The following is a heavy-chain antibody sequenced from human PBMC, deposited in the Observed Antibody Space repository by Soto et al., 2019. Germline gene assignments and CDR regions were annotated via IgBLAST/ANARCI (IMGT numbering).Heavy chain of an antibody. J-gene: IGHJ4*02. CDR2: ISYDGRNK. V-gene: IGHV3-30*18. D-gene: IGHD3-22*01. CDR3: AKDQGDDSGCPLDY. Sequence: QVQLVESGGGVVQPGRSLRLSCAASGFTFSSDGMHCVRQAPGTGLEWVAVISYDGRNKYYADSVKGRFTISRDNSKNPLYLQMNRLSDEDTAVYYCAKDQGDDSGCPLDYWGQVTLLTVSS. CDR1: GFTFSSDG.